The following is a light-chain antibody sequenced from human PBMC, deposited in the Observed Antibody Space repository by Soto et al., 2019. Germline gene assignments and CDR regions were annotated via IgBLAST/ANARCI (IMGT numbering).Light chain of an antibody. Sequence: DIQMTQSPSTLSASVGDRVTITCRASQSITSWLAWYQQKPGKAPKLLIYKASSLESGVPLRFSGTGSGTEFTLTISSLQPDDFATYYCQQYDTSFSFGPGTKVDIK. CDR1: QSITSW. V-gene: IGKV1-5*03. CDR3: QQYDTSFS. CDR2: KAS. J-gene: IGKJ3*01.